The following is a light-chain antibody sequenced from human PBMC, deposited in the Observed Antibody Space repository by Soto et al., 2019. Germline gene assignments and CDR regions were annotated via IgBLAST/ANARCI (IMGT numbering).Light chain of an antibody. CDR3: QQYDSYPLT. J-gene: IGKJ4*01. CDR2: KAS. Sequence: DIQITQSPYTLSASVGDRVTITCRASQSITTWLAWYQQKPGKAPKVLIYKASSLESGVPSRFSGSGSGTEFTLTISSLQPDDFATYYCQQYDSYPLTFGGGTKVDIK. V-gene: IGKV1-5*03. CDR1: QSITTW.